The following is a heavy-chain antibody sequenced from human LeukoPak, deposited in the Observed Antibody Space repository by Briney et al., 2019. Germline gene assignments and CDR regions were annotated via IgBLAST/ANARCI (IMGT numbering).Heavy chain of an antibody. CDR3: ARDRGFDWLSLDY. Sequence: SETLSLTCTVSGGSISSGSYYWSWIRQPAGKGLEWIGRIYTSGSTNYNPSLKSRVTISVDTSKNQFSLKLSSVTAADTAVYYCARDRGFDWLSLDYWGQGTLVTVSS. J-gene: IGHJ4*02. CDR1: GGSISSGSYY. V-gene: IGHV4-61*02. CDR2: IYTSGST. D-gene: IGHD3-9*01.